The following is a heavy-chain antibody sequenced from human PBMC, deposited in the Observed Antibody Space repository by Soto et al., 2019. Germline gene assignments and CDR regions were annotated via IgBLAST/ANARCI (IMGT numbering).Heavy chain of an antibody. CDR1: GFTFSSYA. J-gene: IGHJ5*01. CDR2: VSGSGGST. D-gene: IGHD3-10*01. V-gene: IGHV3-23*01. Sequence: EVQLLESGGGLVQPGGSLRLSCAASGFTFSSYAMSWVRQAPGKGLEWISAVSGSGGSTYYADSVKGRFTISRDNSKDTLYLQMNTLRAEDTAVYYCAIPPDYNWHDSWGQGTLVTVSS. CDR3: AIPPDYNWHDS.